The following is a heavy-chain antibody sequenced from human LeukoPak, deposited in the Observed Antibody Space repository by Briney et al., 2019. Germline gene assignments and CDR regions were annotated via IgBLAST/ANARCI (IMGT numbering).Heavy chain of an antibody. J-gene: IGHJ4*02. V-gene: IGHV4-61*02. CDR3: ASSYCSSTSCTPTPDFDY. CDR1: GGSISSGSYY. CDR2: IYTSGST. Sequence: SETLSLTCTVSGGSISSGSYYWSWIRQPAGKGLEWIGRIYTSGSTNYNPSLKSRVTISVDTSKNQFSLKLSSVTAADTAVYYCASSYCSSTSCTPTPDFDYWGQGTLVTVSS. D-gene: IGHD2-2*01.